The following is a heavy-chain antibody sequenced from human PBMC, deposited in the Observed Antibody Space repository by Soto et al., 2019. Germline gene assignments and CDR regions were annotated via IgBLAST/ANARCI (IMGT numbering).Heavy chain of an antibody. J-gene: IGHJ4*02. D-gene: IGHD2-15*01. CDR1: GASISSTNW. CDR2: IYHTGST. CDR3: ATLPPRIVVVVLPIPT. Sequence: QVQLQESGPRLVKPLGTLSLTCAVSGASISSTNWWTWVRQPPGKGLEWIGEIYHTGSTKYNPSLKSRVTISLDKSNNQFSLNLSSVTAADTAVYYCATLPPRIVVVVLPIPTWGQGTLVTVSS. V-gene: IGHV4-4*02.